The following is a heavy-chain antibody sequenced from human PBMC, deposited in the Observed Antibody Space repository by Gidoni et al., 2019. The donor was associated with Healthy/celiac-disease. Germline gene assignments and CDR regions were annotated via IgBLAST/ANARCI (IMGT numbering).Heavy chain of an antibody. Sequence: EVQLVESGGVVVQPGGSLRHSCAASGFTFDDYAMHWFRQAPGKGLEWVSLISWDGGSTYYADSVKCRFTISRDNSKNSLYLQMNSLRAEDTALYYCAKDSLSGYSYGGALDYWGQGTLVTVSS. J-gene: IGHJ4*02. D-gene: IGHD5-18*01. V-gene: IGHV3-43D*03. CDR1: GFTFDDYA. CDR3: AKDSLSGYSYGGALDY. CDR2: ISWDGGST.